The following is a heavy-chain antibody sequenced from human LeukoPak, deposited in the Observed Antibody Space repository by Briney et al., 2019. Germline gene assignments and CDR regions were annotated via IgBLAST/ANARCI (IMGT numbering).Heavy chain of an antibody. D-gene: IGHD1-26*01. CDR3: ARTRSGNYFQIDY. CDR1: GFTFSSYW. CDR2: INHNGNVN. J-gene: IGHJ4*02. V-gene: IGHV3-7*01. Sequence: GGSLRLSCAASGFTFSSYWMNWARQAPGKGLEWVASINHNGNVNYYVDSVKGRFTISRDNAKNSLYLQMNSLRAEDTAVYYCARTRSGNYFQIDYWGQGTLVTVSS.